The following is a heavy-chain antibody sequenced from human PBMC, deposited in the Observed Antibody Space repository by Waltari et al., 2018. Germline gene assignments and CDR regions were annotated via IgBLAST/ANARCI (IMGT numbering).Heavy chain of an antibody. Sequence: EVQLVESGGGLVQPGGSRRLSCAASGFPLSSYWMSWVRQAPGKGLEWVANIKQDGSDKYYVDSVKGRFTISRDNAKNSLYLQMNSLRVEDTAIYYCARLNWDVVKAFDYWGQGTLVTVSA. CDR2: IKQDGSDK. J-gene: IGHJ4*02. V-gene: IGHV3-7*01. D-gene: IGHD3-22*01. CDR1: GFPLSSYW. CDR3: ARLNWDVVKAFDY.